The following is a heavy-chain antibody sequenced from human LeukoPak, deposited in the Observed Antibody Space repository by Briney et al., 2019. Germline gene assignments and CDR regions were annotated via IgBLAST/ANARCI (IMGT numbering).Heavy chain of an antibody. CDR3: ARGVSGSYFGYFQY. CDR2: IIPIFGTA. CDR1: GGTFSSYA. Sequence: ASVKVSCKASGGTFSSYAISWVRQAPGQGLEWMGGIIPIFGTANYAQKFQGRVTITADESTSTAYMELSSLRSEDTAVYYCARGVSGSYFGYFQYWGQGTLVTVSS. D-gene: IGHD1-26*01. V-gene: IGHV1-69*13. J-gene: IGHJ1*01.